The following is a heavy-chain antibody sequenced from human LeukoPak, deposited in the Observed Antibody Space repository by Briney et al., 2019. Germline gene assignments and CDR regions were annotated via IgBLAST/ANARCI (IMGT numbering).Heavy chain of an antibody. V-gene: IGHV3-23*01. CDR3: AKAGDRNYFDY. CDR2: ISPTGDGA. J-gene: IGHJ4*02. CDR1: GFTFSTYA. Sequence: GGSLRLSCAASGFTFSTYALHWVRQAPGKGLEWVSGISPTGDGAYYADSVKGRFTISRDNFKNILHVHMNSLRAEDTAVYYCAKAGDRNYFDYWGQGALVTVSS. D-gene: IGHD3-22*01.